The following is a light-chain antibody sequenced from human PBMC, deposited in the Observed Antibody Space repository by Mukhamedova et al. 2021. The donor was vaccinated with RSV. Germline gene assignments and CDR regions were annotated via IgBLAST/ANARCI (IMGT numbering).Light chain of an antibody. Sequence: NRPSGVSNRFSGSKSGNTASLTISGLQAEDEADYFCSSYTSSSTVLYVFGTGTKVTVL. CDR3: SSYTSSSTVLYV. V-gene: IGLV2-14*01. J-gene: IGLJ1*01.